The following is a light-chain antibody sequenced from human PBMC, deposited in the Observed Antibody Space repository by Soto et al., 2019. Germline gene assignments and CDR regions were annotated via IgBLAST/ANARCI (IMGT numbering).Light chain of an antibody. CDR1: QSVSNNY. J-gene: IGKJ1*01. CDR2: GAS. V-gene: IGKV3-20*01. Sequence: MVLTQSPGTLSLSPGERATLSFRASQSVSNNYLAWYQQKPGQAPRLLIYGASNRATGIPDRFSGSGSGKDFPLTISRLEPEDFAVYYCQQYGSSGTFGQGTKVDNK. CDR3: QQYGSSGT.